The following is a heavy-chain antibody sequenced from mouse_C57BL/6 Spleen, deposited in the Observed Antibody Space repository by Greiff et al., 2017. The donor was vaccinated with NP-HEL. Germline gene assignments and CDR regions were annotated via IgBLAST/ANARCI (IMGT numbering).Heavy chain of an antibody. J-gene: IGHJ3*01. CDR1: GYTFTSYC. V-gene: IGHV1-5*01. D-gene: IGHD1-1*02. CDR2: IYPGNSDT. CDR3: TRKGSQLLGAWFAY. Sequence: VQLKESGTVLARPGASVKMSCNTSGYTFTSYCMHWVKQRPGQGLEWIGAIYPGNSDTSYNQKFQGKAKLTAITSASTAYMELSSLTNEDSAVYYCTRKGSQLLGAWFAYWGQGTLVTVSA.